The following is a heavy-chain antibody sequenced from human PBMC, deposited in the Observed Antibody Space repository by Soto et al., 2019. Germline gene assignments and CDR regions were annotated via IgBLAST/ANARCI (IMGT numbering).Heavy chain of an antibody. CDR3: AKDYRRKGYSYGTFDY. CDR1: GFTFSSYA. Sequence: GGSLRLSCAASGFTFSSYAMHWVRQAPGKGLEWVAVISYDGSNKYYADSVKGRFTISRDNSKNTLYLQMNSLRAEDTAVYYCAKDYRRKGYSYGTFDYWGQGTLVTVSS. J-gene: IGHJ4*02. V-gene: IGHV3-30-3*01. D-gene: IGHD5-18*01. CDR2: ISYDGSNK.